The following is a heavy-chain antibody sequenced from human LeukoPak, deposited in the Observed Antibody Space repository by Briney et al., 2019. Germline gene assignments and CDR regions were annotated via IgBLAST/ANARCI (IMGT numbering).Heavy chain of an antibody. J-gene: IGHJ4*02. CDR1: GYSFTSYW. CDR2: IYPGDSDT. Sequence: GESLKISCKGSGYSFTSYWIGWVRQMPGKGLEWMGIIYPGDSDTRYSPSFQGQVTISADKSINTAYLQWSSLKASDTAMYYCARQGRSGSYFAGPDYWGQGTLVTVSS. V-gene: IGHV5-51*01. D-gene: IGHD1-26*01. CDR3: ARQGRSGSYFAGPDY.